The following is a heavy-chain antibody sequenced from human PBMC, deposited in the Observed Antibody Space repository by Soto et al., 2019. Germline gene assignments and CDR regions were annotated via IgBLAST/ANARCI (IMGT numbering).Heavy chain of an antibody. CDR1: GGTFSSYA. D-gene: IGHD1-26*01. J-gene: IGHJ6*02. Sequence: QVQLVQSGAEVKKPGSSVKVSCKASGGTFSSYAISWVRQAPVQGLEWMGGIIPIFGTANYAQKFQGRVTITADESTSTAYMELSSLRSEDTAVYYCARGSSLIHYYYYYGMDVWGQGTTVTVSS. V-gene: IGHV1-69*01. CDR2: IIPIFGTA. CDR3: ARGSSLIHYYYYYGMDV.